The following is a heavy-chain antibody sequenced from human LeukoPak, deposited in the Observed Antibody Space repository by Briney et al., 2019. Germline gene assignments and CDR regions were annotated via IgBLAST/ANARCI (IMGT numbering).Heavy chain of an antibody. CDR1: GFTFSSYA. J-gene: IGHJ4*02. V-gene: IGHV3-23*01. D-gene: IGHD3-22*01. CDR3: AKDPSKSYYYDSSGYC. Sequence: GGSLRLSCEASGFTFSSYAIRWVRQAPGTGLEWVSSIPGSGGATYYADSVRGRFSISRDSSKNTLYLQMNSLRAEDTAVYYCAKDPSKSYYYDSSGYCWGQGTLVTVSS. CDR2: IPGSGGAT.